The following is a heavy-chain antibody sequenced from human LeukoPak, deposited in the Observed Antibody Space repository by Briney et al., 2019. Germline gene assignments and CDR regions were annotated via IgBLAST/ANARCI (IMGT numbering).Heavy chain of an antibody. Sequence: PGGSPRLSCAPSEFTFSDHYMDWVRQAPGKGLEWLGRTRNKANSYTTEYAASGKGISTISRADSKKSVYLQMTSLKIEDTAIYYCARGCEGCGQRAFDIWGQGTMVAVSS. D-gene: IGHD1-26*01. J-gene: IGHJ3*02. V-gene: IGHV3-72*01. CDR2: TRNKANSYTT. CDR3: ARGCEGCGQRAFDI. CDR1: EFTFSDHY.